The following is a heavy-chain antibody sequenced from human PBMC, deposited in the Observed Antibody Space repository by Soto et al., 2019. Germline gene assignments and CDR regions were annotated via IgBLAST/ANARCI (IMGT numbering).Heavy chain of an antibody. D-gene: IGHD6-13*01. CDR1: GFTFSTYA. Sequence: GGSLRLSCAASGFTFSTYAMSWVRQAPGKGLEWVSTISGNGGSTYYADSVKGRFTISRDNSKNTLYLQMNSLRAGDTAVYYCAGRGEHSASWSQIDYRGQGALVTVSS. J-gene: IGHJ4*02. CDR3: AGRGEHSASWSQIDY. V-gene: IGHV3-23*01. CDR2: ISGNGGST.